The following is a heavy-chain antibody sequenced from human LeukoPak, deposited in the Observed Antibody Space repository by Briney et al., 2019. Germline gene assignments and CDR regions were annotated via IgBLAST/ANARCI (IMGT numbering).Heavy chain of an antibody. CDR2: ISYDESVK. J-gene: IGHJ4*02. Sequence: PGGSLRLSCAASGFTFYNYAMHWVRQAPGKGLEWVAAISYDESVKNYADSVKGRFTISRDNSKNTLYLHMNSLRAEDTAVYYCAKDFVVVPGNVNYFDYWGQGTLVTVSS. CDR3: AKDFVVVPGNVNYFDY. CDR1: GFTFYNYA. D-gene: IGHD2-21*02. V-gene: IGHV3-30*04.